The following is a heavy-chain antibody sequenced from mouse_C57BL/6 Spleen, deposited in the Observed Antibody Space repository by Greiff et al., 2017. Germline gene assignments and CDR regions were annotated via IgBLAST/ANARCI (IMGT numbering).Heavy chain of an antibody. Sequence: EVKLVESGEGLVKPGGSLKLSCAASGFTFSSYAMSWVRQTPEKRLEWVATISDGGSYTYYPDNVKGRFTISRDNAKNNLYLQMSHLKSEDTAMYYCANEDAMDYWGQGTSVTVSS. CDR2: ISDGGSYT. CDR1: GFTFSSYA. V-gene: IGHV5-4*03. CDR3: ANEDAMDY. J-gene: IGHJ4*01.